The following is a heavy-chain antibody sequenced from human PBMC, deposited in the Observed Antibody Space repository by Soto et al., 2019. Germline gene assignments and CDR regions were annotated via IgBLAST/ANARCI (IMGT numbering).Heavy chain of an antibody. V-gene: IGHV3-21*01. D-gene: IGHD2-2*01. CDR1: GFTFSSYS. J-gene: IGHJ4*02. CDR2: ISSSSSYI. Sequence: GGSLRLSCAASGFTFSSYSMNWVRQAPGKGLEWVSSISSSSSYIYYADSVKGRFTISRDNAKNSLYLQMNSLRAEDTAVYYCAREYCSSTSCYVAPSDYWGQGTLVTVSS. CDR3: AREYCSSTSCYVAPSDY.